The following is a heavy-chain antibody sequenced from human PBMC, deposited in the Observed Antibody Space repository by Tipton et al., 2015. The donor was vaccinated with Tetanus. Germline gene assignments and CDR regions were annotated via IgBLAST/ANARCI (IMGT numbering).Heavy chain of an antibody. CDR2: IKQDGSEK. Sequence: SLRLSCAASGFTFSSYWMSWVRQAPGKGLEWVANIKQDGSEKYYVDSVKGRFTISRDNAKNSLYLQMNSLRAEDTAVYYCAASLGFLERVKDYWGQGTLVTVSS. J-gene: IGHJ4*02. D-gene: IGHD3-3*01. CDR1: GFTFSSYW. V-gene: IGHV3-7*01. CDR3: AASLGFLERVKDY.